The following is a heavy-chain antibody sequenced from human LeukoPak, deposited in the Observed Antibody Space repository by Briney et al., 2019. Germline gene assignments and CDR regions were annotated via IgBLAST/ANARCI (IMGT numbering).Heavy chain of an antibody. CDR2: IYPHSGDT. D-gene: IGHD3-3*01. CDR1: GYIFSHYY. CDR3: VRMYSSFWSAFDI. J-gene: IGHJ3*02. V-gene: IGHV1-2*02. Sequence: ASVKVSCKASGYIFSHYYLHWVRQAPGRGLEWMGWIYPHSGDTKSAQRFQGRVSMTRDTPFSTVYMELSSLRSDDTALYYCVRMYSSFWSAFDIWGQGTMVTVSS.